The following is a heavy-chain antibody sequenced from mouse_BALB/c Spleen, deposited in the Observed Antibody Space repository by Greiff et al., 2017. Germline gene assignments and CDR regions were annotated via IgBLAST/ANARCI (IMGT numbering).Heavy chain of an antibody. CDR1: GYTFSSYW. CDR2: ILPGSGST. Sequence: QVQLQQSGAELMKPGASVKISCKATGYTFSSYWIEWVKQRPGHGLEWIGEILPGSGSTNYNEKFKGKATFTADTSSNTAYMQLSSLTSEDSAVYYCARGGNHYYAMDYWGQGTSVTVSS. D-gene: IGHD2-1*01. J-gene: IGHJ4*01. CDR3: ARGGNHYYAMDY. V-gene: IGHV1-9*01.